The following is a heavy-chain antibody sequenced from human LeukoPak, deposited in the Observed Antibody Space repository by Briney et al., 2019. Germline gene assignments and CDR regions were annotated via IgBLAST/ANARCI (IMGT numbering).Heavy chain of an antibody. CDR2: IYYSGST. J-gene: IGHJ6*03. D-gene: IGHD4-17*01. Sequence: PSETLSLTCTVSGGSISSSSYYWGWIRQPPGKGLEWTGSIYYSGSTYYNPSLKSRVTISVDTSKNQFSLKLSSVTAADTAVYYCARVDGDYVGYYYYYMDVWGKGTTVTVSS. CDR1: GGSISSSSYY. V-gene: IGHV4-39*07. CDR3: ARVDGDYVGYYYYYMDV.